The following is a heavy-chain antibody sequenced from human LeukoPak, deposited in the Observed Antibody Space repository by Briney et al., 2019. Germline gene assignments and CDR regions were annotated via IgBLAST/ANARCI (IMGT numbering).Heavy chain of an antibody. CDR2: IKQDGSEK. J-gene: IGHJ4*02. V-gene: IGHV3-7*01. CDR3: ARDRNTAFDY. CDR1: GFTFSNYW. Sequence: GGSLRLSCAASGFTFSNYWMSWVRQAPGKGLEWVANIKQDGSEKYYVDSVKGRFTISRDNAKNSLYLQMNSLRAEDTAVYYCARDRNTAFDYWGQGTLVTVSS. D-gene: IGHD2/OR15-2a*01.